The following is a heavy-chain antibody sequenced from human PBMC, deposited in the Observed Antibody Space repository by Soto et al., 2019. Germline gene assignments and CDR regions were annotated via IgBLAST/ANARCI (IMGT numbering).Heavy chain of an antibody. D-gene: IGHD3-16*02. V-gene: IGHV3-48*02. J-gene: IGHJ5*02. CDR2: ISSSSSTI. CDR1: GFTFSTYS. CDR3: RRDEGAIVWLDL. Sequence: PGGSLRLSCAASGFTFSTYSMNWVRPPPGKGLEWVSYISSSSSTIYYAVSVKGRFTISRDNAKNSVYLQMNRLRDHDTAVSCCRRDEGAIVWLDLWREGTLVT.